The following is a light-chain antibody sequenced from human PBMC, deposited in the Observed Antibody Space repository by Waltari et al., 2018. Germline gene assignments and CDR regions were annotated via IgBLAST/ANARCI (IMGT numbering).Light chain of an antibody. CDR2: EVD. Sequence: QSALTQPPSASGSPGQTVIISCTGTSSDIGAYKYVSWYQQIPGRAPALIIYEVDRGPPGVPDRFSGSKSGNTASRTVAGRQTEDEGDYYCSSYAGSNNLIFGGVTKLTVL. CDR3: SSYAGSNNLI. J-gene: IGLJ2*01. V-gene: IGLV2-8*01. CDR1: SSDIGAYKY.